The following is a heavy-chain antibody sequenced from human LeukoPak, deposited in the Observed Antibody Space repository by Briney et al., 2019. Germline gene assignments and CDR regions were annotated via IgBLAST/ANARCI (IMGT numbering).Heavy chain of an antibody. CDR1: GYSFTNFR. D-gene: IGHD1-26*01. J-gene: IGHJ5*02. V-gene: IGHV5-51*01. CDR2: IYPGDSDT. CDR3: ARLRGDGGTYYSMGLDP. Sequence: LGESLKISCKGSGYSFTNFRIAWVRQMPGKGLEWMGIIYPGDSDTRYSPSFQGQVTISADKSISTAYLQWSSLKASDTARYYCARLRGDGGTYYSMGLDPWGQGTLVTVSS.